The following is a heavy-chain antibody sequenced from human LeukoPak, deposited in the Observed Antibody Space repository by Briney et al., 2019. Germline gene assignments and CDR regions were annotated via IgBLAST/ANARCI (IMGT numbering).Heavy chain of an antibody. V-gene: IGHV4-59*08. D-gene: IGHD6-19*01. Sequence: PSETLSLTCTVSGGSISSYYWSWIRQPPGKGLEWIGYIYYSGSTNYNPSLKSRVTISVDTSKNQFSLKLSSVTAADTAVYYCARHKRYSSGWCDYWGQGTLVTVSS. CDR3: ARHKRYSSGWCDY. J-gene: IGHJ4*02. CDR1: GGSISSYY. CDR2: IYYSGST.